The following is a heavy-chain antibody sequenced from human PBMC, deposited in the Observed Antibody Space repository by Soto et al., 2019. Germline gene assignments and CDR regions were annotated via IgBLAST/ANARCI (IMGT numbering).Heavy chain of an antibody. CDR3: AKAPIGYSGYDLGYFDY. V-gene: IGHV3-30*18. Sequence: TGGSLRLSCAASGFTFSSYGMHWVRQAPGKGLEWVAVIPYDGSNKYYADSVKGRFTISRDNSKNTLYLQMNSLRAEDTAVYYCAKAPIGYSGYDLGYFDYWGQGTLVTAPQ. CDR1: GFTFSSYG. CDR2: IPYDGSNK. D-gene: IGHD5-12*01. J-gene: IGHJ4*02.